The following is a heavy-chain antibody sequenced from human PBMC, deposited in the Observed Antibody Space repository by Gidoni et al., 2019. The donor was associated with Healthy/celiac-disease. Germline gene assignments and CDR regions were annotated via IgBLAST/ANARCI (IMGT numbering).Heavy chain of an antibody. D-gene: IGHD1-26*01. CDR2: ISYDGSNK. Sequence: QVQRVESGGGVVQPGRSLRPSCAASGFPFSSYSMHWVRQAPCKGLEWVAVISYDGSNKYYADSVKGRFTISRDNSKNTLYLQMNSLRAEDTAVYYCARDGSSLPGFDYWGQGTLVTVSS. CDR3: ARDGSSLPGFDY. J-gene: IGHJ4*02. V-gene: IGHV3-30-3*01. CDR1: GFPFSSYS.